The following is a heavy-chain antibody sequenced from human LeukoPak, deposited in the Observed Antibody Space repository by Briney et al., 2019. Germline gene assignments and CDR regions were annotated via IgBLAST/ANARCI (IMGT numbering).Heavy chain of an antibody. V-gene: IGHV3-23*01. Sequence: GGSLRLSCAASGFTFSSYTMSWVRQSPGRGLEWVSAITGSGGSTYYADSLKGRFTISRDNSKNTLYLQMNSLRADDTAVYYCAAKWLLRSAFHIWGQGTMVTVSS. J-gene: IGHJ3*02. CDR3: AAKWLLRSAFHI. D-gene: IGHD3-22*01. CDR2: ITGSGGST. CDR1: GFTFSSYT.